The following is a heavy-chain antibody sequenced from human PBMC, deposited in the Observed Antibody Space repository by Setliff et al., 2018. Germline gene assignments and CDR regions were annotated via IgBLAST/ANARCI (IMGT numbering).Heavy chain of an antibody. CDR2: IKQDGSEE. CDR3: VREGPVQGDTNGFPYFDY. J-gene: IGHJ4*02. V-gene: IGHV3-7*01. Sequence: PGGSLRLSCTASGFTFNKHWMTWVRQAPGKGLEWVANIKQDGSEEYYVDSVRGRFTISTDIAKNSLYLQMSDLRVEDTAIYYCVREGPVQGDTNGFPYFDYWGQGIVVTVSS. D-gene: IGHD2-8*01. CDR1: GFTFNKHW.